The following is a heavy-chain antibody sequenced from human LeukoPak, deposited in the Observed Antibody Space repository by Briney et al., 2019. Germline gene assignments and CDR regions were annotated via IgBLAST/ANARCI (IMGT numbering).Heavy chain of an antibody. CDR2: ISGSGGST. D-gene: IGHD4-17*01. V-gene: IGHV3-23*01. J-gene: IGHJ4*02. CDR1: GFTFSSYA. CDR3: ARDHRRTVANDY. Sequence: PGGSLRLSCAASGFTFSSYAMSWVRQAPGKGLEWVSAISGSGGSTYYADSVKGRFTISRDNSKNTLYLQMNSLRAEDTAVYYCARDHRRTVANDYWGQGTLVTVSS.